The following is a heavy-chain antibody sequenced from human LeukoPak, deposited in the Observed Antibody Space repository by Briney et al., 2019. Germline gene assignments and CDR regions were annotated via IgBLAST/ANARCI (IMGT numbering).Heavy chain of an antibody. J-gene: IGHJ4*02. Sequence: GSLRLSCAASGFPFISYAMSWVRQAPGKGLEWVSAIGGGADSTYYVDSVKGRFTISRDNPKNTLYLQMNSLRAEDTAVYYCARYSSGWPCDYWGQGTLVTVSS. CDR3: ARYSSGWPCDY. CDR1: GFPFISYA. CDR2: IGGGADST. D-gene: IGHD6-19*01. V-gene: IGHV3-23*01.